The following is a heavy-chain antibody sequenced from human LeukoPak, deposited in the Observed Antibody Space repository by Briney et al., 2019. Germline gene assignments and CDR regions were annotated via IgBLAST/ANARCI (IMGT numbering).Heavy chain of an antibody. CDR3: ARVDLNMIRGVQD. CDR2: INFGGSI. D-gene: IGHD3-10*01. J-gene: IGHJ4*01. V-gene: IGHV4-34*01. CDR1: GGSFRGYY. Sequence: SETLSLTCAVYGGSFRGYYWSWIRQPPGKGLEWIGEINFGGSINYTPSLKSRVTISVDTSKNQFSLKLSSVTAADTAVCYCARVDLNMIRGVQDWGQRTLVTVSS.